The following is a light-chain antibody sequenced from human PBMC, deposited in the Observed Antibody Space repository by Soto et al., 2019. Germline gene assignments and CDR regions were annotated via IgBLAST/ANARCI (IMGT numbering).Light chain of an antibody. CDR1: SSTFANNY. CDR2: RSD. Sequence: QSALTQPPSVSGTPGQRVSISCSGDSSTFANNYVHWYQQVPGAAPKLLIYRSDQRPAGIPERFSGSKSGTSASLTISGLWPEDEARYYCPAYTGNWNGPVFGGGTKLTVL. V-gene: IGLV1-47*03. J-gene: IGLJ2*01. CDR3: PAYTGNWNGPV.